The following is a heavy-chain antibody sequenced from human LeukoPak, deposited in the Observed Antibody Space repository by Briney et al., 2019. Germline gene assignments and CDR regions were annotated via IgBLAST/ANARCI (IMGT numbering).Heavy chain of an antibody. J-gene: IGHJ4*02. D-gene: IGHD6-13*01. V-gene: IGHV4-59*01. CDR2: IHYSGST. CDR3: ARNLIPEQLVLNF. Sequence: SETLSLTCSVSGASISTYYWSWIRQPPEKGLEWIGYIHYSGSTSYNPSLKSRVTMSVDTSNDQFSLNLRSVTPEDTAVYYCARNLIPEQLVLNFWGQGTPVTVSS. CDR1: GASISTYY.